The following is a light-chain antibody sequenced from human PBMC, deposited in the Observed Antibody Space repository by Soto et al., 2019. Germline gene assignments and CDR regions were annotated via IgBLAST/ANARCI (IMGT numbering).Light chain of an antibody. V-gene: IGLV1-44*01. Sequence: QSVLTQPPSASGTPGQRVTISCSGSSSNIGSNTVNWYQLLPGTAPKLLIYSNSQRPSGVPDRFSGSKSGTSASLAISGLQSEDEADYYCAAWDDSLNIPFGTGTKVTVL. J-gene: IGLJ1*01. CDR1: SSNIGSNT. CDR3: AAWDDSLNIP. CDR2: SNS.